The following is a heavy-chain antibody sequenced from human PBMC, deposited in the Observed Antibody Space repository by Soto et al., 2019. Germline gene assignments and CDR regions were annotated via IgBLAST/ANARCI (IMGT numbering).Heavy chain of an antibody. V-gene: IGHV1-18*04. Sequence: ASVQVSCKAFGFIFNNYAISWVRQAPGQGLEWMGWISANSGNTNYAQKLQGRVTMTTDTSTSTAYMELRSLRSDDTAVYYCATAGNYDSSGRDFWGQGTLVTAPQ. CDR1: GFIFNNYA. CDR3: ATAGNYDSSGRDF. D-gene: IGHD3-22*01. J-gene: IGHJ4*02. CDR2: ISANSGNT.